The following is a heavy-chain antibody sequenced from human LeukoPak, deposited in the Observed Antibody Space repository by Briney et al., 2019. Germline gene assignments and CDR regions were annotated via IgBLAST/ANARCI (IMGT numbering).Heavy chain of an antibody. V-gene: IGHV3-7*01. J-gene: IGHJ6*03. Sequence: PGGSLRLSCAASGFTFSSYWMSWVRQAPGKGLEWVANLKQDGTEKYYVDSVKGRFTISRDNAKNSLYLQMNSLRAEDTAVYYCARDQRTIDTTMVDYYYYQYIDVWGKGTTVTVSS. CDR3: ARDQRTIDTTMVDYYYYQYIDV. CDR2: LKQDGTEK. D-gene: IGHD5-18*01. CDR1: GFTFSSYW.